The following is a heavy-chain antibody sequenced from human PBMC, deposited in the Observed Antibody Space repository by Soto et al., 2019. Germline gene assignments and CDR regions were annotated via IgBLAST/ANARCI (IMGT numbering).Heavy chain of an antibody. CDR1: GVSISSSNW. CDR2: IYQSGSI. J-gene: IGHJ4*02. CDR3: VRLGYSGGWSGFDY. V-gene: IGHV4-4*02. D-gene: IGHD6-19*01. Sequence: QVQLQESGPGLVSPSGTLSLTCAVSGVSISSSNWWGWVRQPPGKGLEWIGEIYQSGSIHDNPYLKSRVTISIDKAKNQFSLKLNFVTAADTAVYYCVRLGYSGGWSGFDYWGQGTLVTVSS.